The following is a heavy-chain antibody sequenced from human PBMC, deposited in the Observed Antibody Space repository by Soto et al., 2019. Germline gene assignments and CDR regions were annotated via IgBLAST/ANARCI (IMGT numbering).Heavy chain of an antibody. CDR3: ARGRSCSSTSCYSPYYYGMDV. Sequence: GGSLRLSCAACGFTFSSYAMHWVRQAPGKGLEWVAVISYDGSNKYYADSVKGRFTISRDNSKNTLYLQMNSLRAEDTAVYYCARGRSCSSTSCYSPYYYGMDVWGQGTTVTVSS. CDR2: ISYDGSNK. D-gene: IGHD2-2*01. V-gene: IGHV3-30-3*01. CDR1: GFTFSSYA. J-gene: IGHJ6*02.